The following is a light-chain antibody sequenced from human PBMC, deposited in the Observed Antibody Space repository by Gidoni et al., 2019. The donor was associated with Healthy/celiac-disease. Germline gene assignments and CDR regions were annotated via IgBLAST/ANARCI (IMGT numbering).Light chain of an antibody. Sequence: EIEMTQSPATLSVSAGERATLSCRASQSVSSNLAWYQQKPGQAPRLLSYGSSTRATGISSRFSGSRSWTYVTLTISSLHYDDFAFYYCQQYNTCLTFGGGTKVEIK. CDR2: GSS. V-gene: IGKV3-15*01. CDR3: QQYNTCLT. J-gene: IGKJ4*01. CDR1: QSVSSN.